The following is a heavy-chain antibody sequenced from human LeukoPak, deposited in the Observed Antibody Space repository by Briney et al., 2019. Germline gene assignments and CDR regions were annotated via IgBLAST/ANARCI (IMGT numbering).Heavy chain of an antibody. D-gene: IGHD3-22*01. J-gene: IGHJ3*02. V-gene: IGHV3-48*01. CDR2: ISSSSRTI. CDR1: GFTFSSYN. Sequence: GGSLRLSCAASGFTFSSYNMNWVRQAPGKGLEWVSYISSSSRTIYYADSVKGRFTISRDNAKNSLYLQMNSLRAEDTAVYYCAKFQDDSSGYYPVDAFDIWGQGTMVTVSS. CDR3: AKFQDDSSGYYPVDAFDI.